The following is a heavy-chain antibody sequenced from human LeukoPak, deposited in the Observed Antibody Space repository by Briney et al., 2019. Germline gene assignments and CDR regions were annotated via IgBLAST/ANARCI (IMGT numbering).Heavy chain of an antibody. CDR1: GFTFSIYW. D-gene: IGHD2-21*01. CDR2: ITTSGST. CDR3: AKAPVWNYYYGLDV. V-gene: IGHV3-23*01. J-gene: IGHJ6*02. Sequence: GGSLRLSCAASGFTFSIYWMSWVRHAPGKGLEWVSGITTSGSTYYADSVKGRFTISRENSNNTLYLHMDSLRAEDTAVYYCAKAPVWNYYYGLDVWGQGTTVTVSS.